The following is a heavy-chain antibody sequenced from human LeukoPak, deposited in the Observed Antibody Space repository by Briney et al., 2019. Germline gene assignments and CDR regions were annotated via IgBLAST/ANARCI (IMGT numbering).Heavy chain of an antibody. Sequence: GGSLRLSCAASGFTFSSYEMSWVRQAPGKGLEWVANIKQDGSEKYSVDSVKGRFTISRDNAKNSLYLQMNSLRTEDTAVYYCARDVRGSVTSYFYYYMDVWVKGTTVTVSS. CDR1: GFTFSSYE. J-gene: IGHJ6*03. D-gene: IGHD5-18*01. CDR3: ARDVRGSVTSYFYYYMDV. CDR2: IKQDGSEK. V-gene: IGHV3-7*01.